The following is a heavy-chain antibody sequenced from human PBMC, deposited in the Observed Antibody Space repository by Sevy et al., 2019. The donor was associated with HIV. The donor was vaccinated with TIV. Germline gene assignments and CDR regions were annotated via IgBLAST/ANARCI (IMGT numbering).Heavy chain of an antibody. CDR2: IWYDGSNK. J-gene: IGHJ5*02. CDR3: ARARYSSSINWFDP. CDR1: GFTFSSYG. D-gene: IGHD6-13*01. Sequence: GGSLRLSCAASGFTFSSYGMHWVRQAPGKGLEWVAVIWYDGSNKYYADSVKGRFTISGDNSKNTLYLQMNSLRAEDTAIYYCARARYSSSINWFDPWGQGTLVTVSS. V-gene: IGHV3-33*01.